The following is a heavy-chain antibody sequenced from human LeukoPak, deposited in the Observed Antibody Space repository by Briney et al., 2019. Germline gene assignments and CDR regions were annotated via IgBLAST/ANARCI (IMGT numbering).Heavy chain of an antibody. V-gene: IGHV3-21*01. J-gene: IGHJ5*02. D-gene: IGHD2-2*01. CDR2: ISSSSSYI. CDR1: GFTFSSYS. Sequence: GGSLRLSCAASGFTFSSYSMNWVRQAPGKGLEWVSSISSSSSYIYYADSVKGRFTISRDNAKNSLYLQMNSLRAEDTAVYYCTTGAIARDWFDPWGQGTLVTVSS. CDR3: TTGAIARDWFDP.